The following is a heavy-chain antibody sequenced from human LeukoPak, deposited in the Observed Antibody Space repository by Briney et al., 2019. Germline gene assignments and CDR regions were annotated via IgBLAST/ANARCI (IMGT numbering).Heavy chain of an antibody. CDR2: IYYSGNT. V-gene: IGHV4-39*02. J-gene: IGHJ4*02. CDR3: ARSSGTGTFSY. Sequence: PSETLSLTCAVSGGSISSSNYYWGWIRQPPGQGLEWIGSIYYSGNTYYNPSLESRATISVDTSKNHFSLKMSSVTAADTAVYYCARSSGTGTFSYWGQGTLVTVSS. D-gene: IGHD6-25*01. CDR1: GGSISSSNYY.